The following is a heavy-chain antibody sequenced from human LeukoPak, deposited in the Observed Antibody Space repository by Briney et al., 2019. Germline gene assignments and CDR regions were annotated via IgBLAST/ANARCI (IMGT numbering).Heavy chain of an antibody. CDR2: INPSDGAT. V-gene: IGHV1-46*01. CDR1: GYTLSSYY. J-gene: IGHJ4*02. Sequence: ASVKVSCKASGYTLSSYYMHWVRQAPGQGLEWMGIINPSDGATIYAQKFQGRVTMTRDTSTSSVYMELSSLTSEDTAIYYCARDLLYDFWSGYWSYFDYWGQGTLVTVSS. CDR3: ARDLLYDFWSGYWSYFDY. D-gene: IGHD3-3*01.